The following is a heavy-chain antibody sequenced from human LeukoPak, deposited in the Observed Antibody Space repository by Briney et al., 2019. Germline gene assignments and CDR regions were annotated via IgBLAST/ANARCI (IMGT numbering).Heavy chain of an antibody. J-gene: IGHJ4*02. Sequence: ASVKVSCEASGYTFTGYYMHWVRQAPGQGLEWMGWINPNSGGTNYAQKFQGRVTMTRDTSISTAYMELSRLRSDDTAVYYCARSPPGVVVVTAKIDYWGQGTLVTVSS. CDR2: INPNSGGT. D-gene: IGHD2-21*02. CDR1: GYTFTGYY. V-gene: IGHV1-2*02. CDR3: ARSPPGVVVVTAKIDY.